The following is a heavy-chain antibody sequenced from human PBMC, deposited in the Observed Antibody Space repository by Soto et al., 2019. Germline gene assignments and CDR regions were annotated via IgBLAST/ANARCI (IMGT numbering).Heavy chain of an antibody. V-gene: IGHV4-39*01. J-gene: IGHJ6*03. CDR3: AHTYYDFWSGYSDYYYYMDV. D-gene: IGHD3-3*01. Sequence: QLQLQESGPGLVKPSETLSLTCTVSGGSISSSSYYWGWIRQPPGKGLEWIGSIYYSGSTYYNPSLKSRVPISVDTSKNQFSLKLSSVTAADTAVYYCAHTYYDFWSGYSDYYYYMDVWGKGTTVTVSS. CDR2: IYYSGST. CDR1: GGSISSSSYY.